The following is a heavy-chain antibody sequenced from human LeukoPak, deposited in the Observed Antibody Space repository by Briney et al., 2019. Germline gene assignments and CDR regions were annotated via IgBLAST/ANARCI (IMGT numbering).Heavy chain of an antibody. J-gene: IGHJ5*02. D-gene: IGHD2-2*01. CDR2: IINDGSYT. CDR3: ATDDKYAPSS. CDR1: GLTFSPVW. Sequence: QTGGSLRLSCAASGLTFSPVWMHWVRQAPGKGLMWVSHIINDGSYTTYADSVKGRFTISRDNAKNTVYLQMNSLRAEDTAVYYCATDDKYAPSSWGQGTLVTVSS. V-gene: IGHV3-74*01.